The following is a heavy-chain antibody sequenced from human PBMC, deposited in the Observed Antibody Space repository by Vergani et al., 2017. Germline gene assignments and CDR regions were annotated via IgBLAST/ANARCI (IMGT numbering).Heavy chain of an antibody. CDR3: ARGLRTRPVDY. CDR2: INHSGST. CDR1: GGSISSSSYY. J-gene: IGHJ4*02. D-gene: IGHD6-6*01. V-gene: IGHV4-39*07. Sequence: QLQLQESGPGLVKPSETLSLTCTVSGGSISSSSYYWGWIRQPPGKGLEWIGEINHSGSTNYNPSLKSRVTISVDTSKNQFSLKLSSVTAADTAVYYCARGLRTRPVDYWGQGTLVTVSS.